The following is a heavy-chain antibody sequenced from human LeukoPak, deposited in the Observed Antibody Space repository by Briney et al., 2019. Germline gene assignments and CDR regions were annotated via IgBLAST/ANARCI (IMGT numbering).Heavy chain of an antibody. Sequence: GGSLRLSCAASGFTFDDYGMSWVRQAPGKGLEWVSGINWNGGSTGYADSAKGRFTISRDNAKNSLYLQMNSLRAEDTALYYCARDHRHDYASHTDYWGQGTLVTVSS. CDR1: GFTFDDYG. CDR3: ARDHRHDYASHTDY. D-gene: IGHD4-17*01. V-gene: IGHV3-20*04. CDR2: INWNGGST. J-gene: IGHJ4*02.